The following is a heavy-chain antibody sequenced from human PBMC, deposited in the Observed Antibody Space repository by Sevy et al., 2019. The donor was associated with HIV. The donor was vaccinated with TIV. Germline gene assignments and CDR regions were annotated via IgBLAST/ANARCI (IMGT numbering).Heavy chain of an antibody. V-gene: IGHV3-11*01. CDR2: ISSSGSTI. CDR1: GFTFSDYY. Sequence: GGSLRLSCAASGFTFSDYYMSWIRQAPGKGLEWVSYISSSGSTIYYADSVKGRFTISRDNAKNSLYLQMNSLRAEDTAVYYCAKSITMVRGYNWFDPWGRGTLVTVSS. J-gene: IGHJ5*02. D-gene: IGHD3-10*01. CDR3: AKSITMVRGYNWFDP.